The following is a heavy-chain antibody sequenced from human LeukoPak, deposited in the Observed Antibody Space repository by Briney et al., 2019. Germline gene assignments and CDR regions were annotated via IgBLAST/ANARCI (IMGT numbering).Heavy chain of an antibody. CDR3: ARDQVGIAARPGYWFDP. CDR1: GFTFSSYW. CDR2: IKQDGSEK. Sequence: PGGSLRLSCAASGFTFSSYWMSWVRQAPGKGLEWVANIKQDGSEKYYVDSVKGRFTISRDNAKNSLYLQMNSLRAEDTAVYYCARDQVGIAARPGYWFDPWGQGTLVTVSS. V-gene: IGHV3-7*01. D-gene: IGHD6-6*01. J-gene: IGHJ5*02.